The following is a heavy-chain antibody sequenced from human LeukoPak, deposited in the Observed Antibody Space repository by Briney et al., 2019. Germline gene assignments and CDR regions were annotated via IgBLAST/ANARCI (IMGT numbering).Heavy chain of an antibody. V-gene: IGHV3-15*01. J-gene: IGHJ3*02. CDR3: TTDLIADHAFDI. Sequence: PGGSLRLSCAASGFTFSNAWMSWVRQAPGKGLEWVGRIKSKTDGGTTDYAAPVKGRFTISRDDSKNTLYLQMNSLKTEDTAVYYCTTDLIADHAFDIWGQGTMVTVSS. CDR2: IKSKTDGGTT. CDR1: GFTFSNAW. D-gene: IGHD6-13*01.